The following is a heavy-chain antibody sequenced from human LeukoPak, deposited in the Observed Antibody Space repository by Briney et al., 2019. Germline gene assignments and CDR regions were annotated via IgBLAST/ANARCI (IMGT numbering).Heavy chain of an antibody. CDR2: IYSDGSRT. D-gene: IGHD6-19*01. V-gene: IGHV3-64D*06. CDR3: VKSPGSGWPV. J-gene: IGHJ4*02. CDR1: GFTFSSFA. Sequence: GGSLRLSCAASGFTFSSFAMHWVRQAPGKGLEYLSAIYSDGSRTYYADSVKGRFTIPRDNSKNTLYFEMSSLRVEDTAVYYCVKSPGSGWPVWGQGTLLTVSS.